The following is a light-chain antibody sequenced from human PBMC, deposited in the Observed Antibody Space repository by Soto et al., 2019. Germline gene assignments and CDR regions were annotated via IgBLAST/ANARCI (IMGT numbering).Light chain of an antibody. V-gene: IGKV3-20*01. Sequence: ETVLTQSPGTLSLSPGERATLSCRASQSISVSYLAWYQHKPGQPPRVLIHGASNRATGIPDRFSGSGSGTDFTLTISRLEPEDFAVYYCLQYGNSPGWTFGQGTKLEIK. CDR1: QSISVSY. J-gene: IGKJ1*01. CDR3: LQYGNSPGWT. CDR2: GAS.